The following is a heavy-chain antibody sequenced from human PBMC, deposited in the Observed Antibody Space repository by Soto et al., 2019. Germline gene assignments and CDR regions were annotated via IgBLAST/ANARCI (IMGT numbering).Heavy chain of an antibody. V-gene: IGHV3-23*01. CDR3: ARYCISTSCYIRYGMDV. CDR1: GFTFSSYA. CDR2: ISGSGGST. D-gene: IGHD2-2*02. Sequence: GGSLRLSCAASGFTFSSYAMSWVRQAPGKGLEWVSAISGSGGSTYYADSVKGRFTISRDNSKSTLYLQMNSLRAEDTAIYYCARYCISTSCYIRYGMDVWGQGTTVTVSS. J-gene: IGHJ6*02.